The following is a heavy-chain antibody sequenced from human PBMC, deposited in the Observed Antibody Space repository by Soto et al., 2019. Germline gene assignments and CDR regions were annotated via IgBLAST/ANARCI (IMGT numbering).Heavy chain of an antibody. CDR3: ARAASPRYCTGGSCYNSYDMDV. CDR2: INNSGST. Sequence: QVQLQQWGAGLLKPSETLSLTCAVYGGSFSGYYWSWIRQPPGKGLEWIGEINNSGSTNYNPSLQSRVTISVDTSKNQFSLKLNSVTAADTAVYYCARAASPRYCTGGSCYNSYDMDVWGQGTTVTVSS. CDR1: GGSFSGYY. V-gene: IGHV4-34*01. D-gene: IGHD2-15*01. J-gene: IGHJ6*02.